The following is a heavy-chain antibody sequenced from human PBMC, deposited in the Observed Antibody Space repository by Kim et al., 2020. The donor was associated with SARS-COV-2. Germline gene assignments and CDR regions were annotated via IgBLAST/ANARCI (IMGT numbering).Heavy chain of an antibody. CDR2: IWYDGSNK. J-gene: IGHJ6*02. D-gene: IGHD3-9*01. CDR3: ARVQAYYDILTGYWGYYYYGMAD. CDR1: GFTFSSYG. V-gene: IGHV3-33*01. Sequence: GGSLRLSCAASGFTFSSYGMHWVRQAPGKGLEWVAVIWYDGSNKYYADSVKGRFTISRDNSKNTLYLQMNSLRAEDTAVYYCARVQAYYDILTGYWGYYYYGMADWGQGTTVTVSS.